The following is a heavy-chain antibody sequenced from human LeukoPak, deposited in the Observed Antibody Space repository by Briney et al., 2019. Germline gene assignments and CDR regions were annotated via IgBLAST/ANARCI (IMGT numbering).Heavy chain of an antibody. CDR1: GGTFSSYA. D-gene: IGHD3-22*01. J-gene: IGHJ4*02. CDR3: AREAPNYYDSSGYYPFDY. Sequence: VKVSCKASGGTFSSYAISWVRHAPGQGLEWMGRIIPIFGTANYAQKFQGRVTITTDESTSTAYMELSSLRSEDTAVYYCAREAPNYYDSSGYYPFDYWGQGTLVTVSS. V-gene: IGHV1-69*05. CDR2: IIPIFGTA.